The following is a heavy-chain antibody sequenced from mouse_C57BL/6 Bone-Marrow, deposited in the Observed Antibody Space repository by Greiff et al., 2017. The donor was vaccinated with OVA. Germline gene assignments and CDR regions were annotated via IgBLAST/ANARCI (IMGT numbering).Heavy chain of an antibody. Sequence: VQLQQPGAELVMPGASVKLSCKASGYTFTSYWMHWVKQRPGQGLEWIGEIDPSDSYTNYNQKFKGKSTLTVDKSSSTAYMQLSSLTSEASAVYYCARESANWDWYFDVWGTGTTVTVSS. CDR2: IDPSDSYT. CDR3: ARESANWDWYFDV. CDR1: GYTFTSYW. J-gene: IGHJ1*03. D-gene: IGHD4-1*01. V-gene: IGHV1-69*01.